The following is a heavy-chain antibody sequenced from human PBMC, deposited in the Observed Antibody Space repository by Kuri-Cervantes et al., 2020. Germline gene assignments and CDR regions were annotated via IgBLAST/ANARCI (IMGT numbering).Heavy chain of an antibody. CDR1: GYTFTSYG. Sequence: KVSCKASGYTFTSYGISWVRQMPGKGLEWMGIIYPGDSDTRYSPSFQGQVTISADKSISTAYLQWSSLKASDTAMYYCARQGGSYSNWGQGTLVTVSS. J-gene: IGHJ4*02. D-gene: IGHD1-26*01. CDR3: ARQGGSYSN. CDR2: IYPGDSDT. V-gene: IGHV5-51*01.